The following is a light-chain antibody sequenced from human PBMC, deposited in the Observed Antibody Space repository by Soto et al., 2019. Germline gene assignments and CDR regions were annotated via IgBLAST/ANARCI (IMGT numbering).Light chain of an antibody. CDR1: QSLTER. CDR2: GAS. CDR3: EQYETSSGA. V-gene: IGKV3-15*01. J-gene: IGKJ1*01. Sequence: EMEMTQYPRTVALSKGDRATXSCRASQSLTERLAWYQQKPGQAPKLLIYGASIRASGIPDRFSGSRSGTEFTLTIRSLQPDDFATYYCEQYETSSGAFSPVTKVDIK.